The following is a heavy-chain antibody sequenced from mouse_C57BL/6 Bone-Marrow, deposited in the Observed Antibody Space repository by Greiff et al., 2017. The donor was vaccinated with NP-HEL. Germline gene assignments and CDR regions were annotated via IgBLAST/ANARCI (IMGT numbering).Heavy chain of an antibody. CDR1: GYTFTSYG. CDR3: ARKFDY. J-gene: IGHJ2*01. Sequence: QVQLKQSGAELARPGASVKLSCKASGYTFTSYGISWVKQRTGQGLEWIGEIYPRSGNTYYNEKFKGKATLTADKSSSTAYMELRSLTSEDSAVYFCARKFDYWGQGTTLTVSS. V-gene: IGHV1-81*01. CDR2: IYPRSGNT.